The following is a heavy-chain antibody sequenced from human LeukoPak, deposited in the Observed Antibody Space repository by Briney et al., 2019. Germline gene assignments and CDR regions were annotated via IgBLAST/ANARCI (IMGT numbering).Heavy chain of an antibody. CDR1: GFTLSSYG. CDR2: IRYDGSNK. V-gene: IGHV3-30*02. Sequence: GGSLRLSCAASGFTLSSYGMHWVRQAPGKGLEWVAFIRYDGSNKYYADSVKGRFTISRDNSKNTLYLQMNSLRAEDTAVYYCAREVITMVRGVIYNWFDPWGQGTLVTVSS. CDR3: AREVITMVRGVIYNWFDP. J-gene: IGHJ5*02. D-gene: IGHD3-10*01.